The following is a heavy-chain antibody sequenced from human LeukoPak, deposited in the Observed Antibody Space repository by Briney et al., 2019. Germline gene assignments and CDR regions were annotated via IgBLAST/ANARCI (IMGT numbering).Heavy chain of an antibody. CDR1: GFTFSSYS. J-gene: IGHJ4*02. CDR2: ISGDGGNT. CDR3: AKAHSGWPAFSDY. V-gene: IGHV3-43*02. Sequence: PGGSLRLSCAASGFTFSSYSMNWVRQAPGKGLEWVSLISGDGGNTYYADSVKGRFTISRDNSKNFLYLQMNSLRTEDTALYYCAKAHSGWPAFSDYWGQGTLVTVSS. D-gene: IGHD6-19*01.